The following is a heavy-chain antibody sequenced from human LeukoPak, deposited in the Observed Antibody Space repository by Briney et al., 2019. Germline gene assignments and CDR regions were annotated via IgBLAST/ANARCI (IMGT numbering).Heavy chain of an antibody. V-gene: IGHV3-30*04. CDR2: ISFDGRNT. CDR3: TRGPATDYYDTSGYCDY. D-gene: IGHD3-22*01. J-gene: IGHJ4*02. Sequence: PGGSLRLSCAASGFTLSNYAMDWVRQAPGKGLEWVTNISFDGRNTHYVDSVKGRFTSSRDNSKNTLYLQMSSLRPEDTAVYYCTRGPATDYYDTSGYCDYWGQGTLVTVSS. CDR1: GFTLSNYA.